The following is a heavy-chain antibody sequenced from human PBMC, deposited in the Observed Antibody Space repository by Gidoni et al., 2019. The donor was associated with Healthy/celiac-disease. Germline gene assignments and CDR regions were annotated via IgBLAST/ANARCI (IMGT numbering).Heavy chain of an antibody. Sequence: QVQLQQWGAGLLTPSETLSLTCAVYGGSFSGYYWSWIRQPPGKGLEWIGEINHSGSTNYNPSLKSRVTISVDTSKNQFSLKLSSVTAADTAVYYCARGITIGYYYYYGMDVWGQGTTVTVSS. V-gene: IGHV4-34*01. CDR3: ARGITIGYYYYYGMDV. CDR1: GGSFSGYY. J-gene: IGHJ6*02. D-gene: IGHD3-3*01. CDR2: INHSGST.